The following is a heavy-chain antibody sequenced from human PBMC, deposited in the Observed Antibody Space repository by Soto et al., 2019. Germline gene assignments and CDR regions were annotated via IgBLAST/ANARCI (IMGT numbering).Heavy chain of an antibody. CDR3: AIGSEPYYDFWSGHYYYYCMDV. CDR2: IYHSGST. V-gene: IGHV4-4*02. D-gene: IGHD3-3*01. CDR1: GGSISSSNW. Sequence: ASETLSLTCAVSGGSISSSNWWSWVRQPPGKGLEWIGEIYHSGSTNYNPSLKSRVTISVDKSKNQFSLKLSSVTAADTAVYYCAIGSEPYYDFWSGHYYYYCMDVWGQGTTVTVSS. J-gene: IGHJ6*02.